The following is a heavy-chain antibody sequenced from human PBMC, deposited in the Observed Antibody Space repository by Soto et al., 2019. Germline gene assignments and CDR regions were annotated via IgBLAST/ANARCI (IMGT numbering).Heavy chain of an antibody. CDR1: GLTFSSYD. V-gene: IGHV3-23*01. CDR3: AKDPRYYYASSAKVGLDY. CDR2: ISGSGGST. J-gene: IGHJ4*02. D-gene: IGHD3-22*01. Sequence: EVQLLESGGGLVQPGGSLRLSCAASGLTFSSYDMRWVRQAPGKGLEWVSAISGSGGSTYYADSVKGRFTISRDNSKNSLELEMNSLRAEDTAVYYCAKDPRYYYASSAKVGLDYWGQGTLVTVSS.